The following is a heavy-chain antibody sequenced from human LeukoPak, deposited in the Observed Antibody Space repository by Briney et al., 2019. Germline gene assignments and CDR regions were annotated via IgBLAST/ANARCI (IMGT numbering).Heavy chain of an antibody. V-gene: IGHV3-23*01. Sequence: GGSLRLSCAASGFTFSSYAMSWVRQAPGKGLEWVSAISGSGGSTYYADSVKGRFTISRDNSKNTLYLQMNSLRAEDTAVYYCAKALNLWFGELPIDYWGQGTLVTVSS. J-gene: IGHJ4*02. CDR1: GFTFSSYA. CDR3: AKALNLWFGELPIDY. D-gene: IGHD3-10*01. CDR2: ISGSGGST.